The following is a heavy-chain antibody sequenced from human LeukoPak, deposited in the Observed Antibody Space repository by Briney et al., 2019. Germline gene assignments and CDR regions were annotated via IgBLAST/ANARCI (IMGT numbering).Heavy chain of an antibody. CDR2: IIPIFGTA. J-gene: IGHJ5*02. CDR3: ARVEMRWLPYNWFDP. Sequence: GALVTVSCKASGGTFSSYAISWVRQAAGQGLEWMGGIIPIFGTANYAQKFQGRVTITADKSTSTAYMELSSLRSEDTAVYYCARVEMRWLPYNWFDPWGQGTLVTVSS. V-gene: IGHV1-69*06. D-gene: IGHD5-24*01. CDR1: GGTFSSYA.